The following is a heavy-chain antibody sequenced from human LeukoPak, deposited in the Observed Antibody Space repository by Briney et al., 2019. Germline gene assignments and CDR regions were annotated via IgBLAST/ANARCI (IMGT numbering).Heavy chain of an antibody. V-gene: IGHV3-33*08. CDR2: IWYDGSNK. CDR1: DFTFSFYW. J-gene: IGHJ4*02. CDR3: ARARGVSTGYRPIDY. Sequence: GGSLRLSCAASDFTFSFYWMTWVRQAPGKGLEWVAVIWYDGSNKHYAESVKGRFSISRDNSKSTLYLQMNSLRAEDTAVYYCARARGVSTGYRPIDYWGQGTLVTVSS. D-gene: IGHD3-22*01.